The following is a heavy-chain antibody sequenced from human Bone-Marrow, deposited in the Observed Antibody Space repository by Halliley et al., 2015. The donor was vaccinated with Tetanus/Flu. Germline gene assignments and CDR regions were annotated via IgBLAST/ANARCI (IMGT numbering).Heavy chain of an antibody. Sequence: SGFTFSSYWMNWVRQAPGKGLEWVANIKHDGSEKKYVDSVKGRFTISRDNAKNSLYLQVTSLRAEDTAVYYCARVGNSYAMDVWGQGTTVTVSS. CDR3: ARVGNSYAMDV. V-gene: IGHV3-7*01. CDR1: GFTFSSYW. J-gene: IGHJ6*02. CDR2: IKHDGSEK.